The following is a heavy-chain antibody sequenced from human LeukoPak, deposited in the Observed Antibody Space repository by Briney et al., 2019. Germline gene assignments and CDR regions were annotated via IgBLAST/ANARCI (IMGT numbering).Heavy chain of an antibody. J-gene: IGHJ6*03. V-gene: IGHV4-39*01. D-gene: IGHD5-12*01. CDR2: IYYSGST. CDR3: ARHIRGYSGYDQDYYYYMDV. CDR1: GGSISSSSYY. Sequence: SETLSLTCTVSGGSISSSSYYWGWIRQPPGEGLEWIGSIYYSGSTYYNPSLKSRVTISVDTSKNQFSLKLSSVTAADTAVYYCARHIRGYSGYDQDYYYYMDVWGKGTTVTISS.